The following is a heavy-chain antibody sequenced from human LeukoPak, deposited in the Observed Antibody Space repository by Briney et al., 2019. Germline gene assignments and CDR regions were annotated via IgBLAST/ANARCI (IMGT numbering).Heavy chain of an antibody. J-gene: IGHJ4*02. D-gene: IGHD4-17*01. CDR3: ARDRGYGDYLNYFDY. CDR1: GGSISSNY. CDR2: IYYSGST. V-gene: IGHV4-59*01. Sequence: SETLSLTCTVSGGSISSNYWSWVRQPPGKGLEWIGYIYYSGSTNSNPSLKSRVTISVDTSKNQFSLNLSSVTAADTAVYYCARDRGYGDYLNYFDYWGQGTLVTVSS.